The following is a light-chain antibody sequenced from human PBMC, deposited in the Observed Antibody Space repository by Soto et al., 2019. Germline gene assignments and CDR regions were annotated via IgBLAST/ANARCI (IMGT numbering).Light chain of an antibody. J-gene: IGLJ1*01. CDR1: STDVGGYNY. Sequence: QSALTQPRSVSGSPGQSVTISCTGTSTDVGGYNYVSWYQQHPGKVPKLMLYDVSKRPSGVPDRFSGSKSGNTASLTISGLQAEDEADYYCCSYAATDTLYVFGSGTKVTVL. CDR2: DVS. CDR3: CSYAATDTLYV. V-gene: IGLV2-11*01.